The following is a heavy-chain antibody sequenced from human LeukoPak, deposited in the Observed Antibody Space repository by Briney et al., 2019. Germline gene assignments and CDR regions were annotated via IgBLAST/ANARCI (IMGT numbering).Heavy chain of an antibody. D-gene: IGHD3-9*01. CDR1: GGSISSGSYF. CDR2: IYTTGST. J-gene: IGHJ3*02. CDR3: ARVVRYFDWLRGAFDI. Sequence: SETLSLTCTVSGGSISSGSYFWSWIRQPAGKGLEWIGRIYTTGSTNYNPSLKSRVTISFDTSKNQFSLKLSSVTAADTAVYYCARVVRYFDWLRGAFDIWGQGTMVTVSS. V-gene: IGHV4-61*02.